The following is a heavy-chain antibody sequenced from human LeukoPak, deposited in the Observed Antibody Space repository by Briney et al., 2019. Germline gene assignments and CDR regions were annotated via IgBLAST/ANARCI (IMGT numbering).Heavy chain of an antibody. CDR1: GGSISSSSYY. D-gene: IGHD6-19*01. J-gene: IGHJ4*02. V-gene: IGHV4-39*01. CDR3: ARHGIAVAGSFDY. Sequence: SETLSLTCTVSGGSISSSSYYWGWIRQPPGKGLEWIRSIYYSGSTYYNPSLKSRVTISVDTSKNQFSLKLSSVTAADTAVYYCARHGIAVAGSFDYWGQGTLVTVSS. CDR2: IYYSGST.